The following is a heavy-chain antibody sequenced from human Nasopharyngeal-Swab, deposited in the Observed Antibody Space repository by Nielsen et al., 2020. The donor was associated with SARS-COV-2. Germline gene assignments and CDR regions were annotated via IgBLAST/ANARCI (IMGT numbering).Heavy chain of an antibody. CDR1: GGSISSYY. J-gene: IGHJ4*02. V-gene: IGHV4-4*07. Sequence: SETLSLTCTVVSGGSISSYYWSWIRQPAGKGLEWIGRIYTSGSTNYNPSLKSRVTISVDTSKKQFSLKLSSVTAADTAVYYCARESSSWYPFDYWGQGTLVTVSS. CDR2: IYTSGST. CDR3: ARESSSWYPFDY. D-gene: IGHD6-13*01.